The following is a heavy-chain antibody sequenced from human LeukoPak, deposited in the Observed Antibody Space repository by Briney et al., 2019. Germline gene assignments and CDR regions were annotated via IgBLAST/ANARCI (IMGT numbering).Heavy chain of an antibody. V-gene: IGHV3-11*01. CDR1: GFTFSDYY. CDR3: AKREGSSGYYCTIDY. J-gene: IGHJ4*02. CDR2: ISSSGSTI. D-gene: IGHD3-22*01. Sequence: GGSLRLSCAASGFTFSDYYMSWIRQAPGKGLEWVSYISSSGSTIYYADSVKGRFTISRDNAKNSLYLQMNSLRAEDTAVYYCAKREGSSGYYCTIDYWGQGTLVTVSS.